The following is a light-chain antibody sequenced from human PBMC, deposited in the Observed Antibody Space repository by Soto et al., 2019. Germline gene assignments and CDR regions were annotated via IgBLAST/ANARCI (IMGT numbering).Light chain of an antibody. Sequence: EIVMTQSPATLSVSPGERATLSCRASQSVSSNLAWYQQKHGQAPRLLIYGASTRATSIPARFSGSGSGTEFTLTISSLQSEDFAVYYCQQYDNWPPITFGQGTRLEIK. CDR2: GAS. CDR3: QQYDNWPPIT. CDR1: QSVSSN. V-gene: IGKV3-15*01. J-gene: IGKJ5*01.